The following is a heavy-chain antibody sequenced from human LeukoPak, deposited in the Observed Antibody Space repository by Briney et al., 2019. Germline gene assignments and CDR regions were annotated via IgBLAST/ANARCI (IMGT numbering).Heavy chain of an antibody. J-gene: IGHJ3*02. D-gene: IGHD1-20*01. CDR1: GFAFGSYA. CDR2: IKEDGTEK. CDR3: AREGYDLGAFDI. V-gene: IGHV3-7*03. Sequence: GGSLRLSCAASGFAFGSYAMHWVRQAPGKGLEWVANIKEDGTEKYCVDSLKGRFSISRDNAKESLYLQMNSLRADDTAVYYCAREGYDLGAFDIWGQGTMVTVSS.